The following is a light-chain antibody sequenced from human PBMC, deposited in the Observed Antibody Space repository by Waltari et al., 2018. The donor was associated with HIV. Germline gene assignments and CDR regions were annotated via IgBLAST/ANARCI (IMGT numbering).Light chain of an antibody. Sequence: DIQMTQSPSSLSASVGDRVTITCQASQDISNYLNWYQQKPGKAPKLLIYDASNLETGVPSRFSGSGSGTDFTFTISSLQPEDIATYYCQHYDTLPYTFGQGTKLEIK. V-gene: IGKV1-33*01. CDR1: QDISNY. CDR2: DAS. J-gene: IGKJ2*01. CDR3: QHYDTLPYT.